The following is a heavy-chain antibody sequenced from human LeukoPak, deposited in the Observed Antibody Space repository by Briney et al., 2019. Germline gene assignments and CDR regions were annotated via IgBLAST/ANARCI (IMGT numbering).Heavy chain of an antibody. D-gene: IGHD1-7*01. CDR1: GDTFSSYA. Sequence: SVKVSCKASGDTFSSYAISWVRQAPGQGLEWMGGIIPIFGTANYAQKFQGRVTITTDESTSTAYMELSSLRSEDTAVYYCAREYNWNYPSLGYWGQGTLVTVSS. CDR3: AREYNWNYPSLGY. J-gene: IGHJ4*02. V-gene: IGHV1-69*05. CDR2: IIPIFGTA.